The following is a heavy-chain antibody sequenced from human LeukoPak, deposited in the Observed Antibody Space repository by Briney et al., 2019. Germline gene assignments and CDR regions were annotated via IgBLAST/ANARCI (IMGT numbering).Heavy chain of an antibody. J-gene: IGHJ4*02. CDR3: ASLDRGYYYSFDY. D-gene: IGHD2/OR15-2a*01. CDR1: GFTFSSYE. CDR2: ISSSGSTI. V-gene: IGHV3-48*03. Sequence: PGGSLRLSCAASGFTFSSYEMNWVRQAPGKGLEWVSYISSSGSTIYYADSVKGRFTISRDNAKISLYLQMNSLRAEDTAVYYCASLDRGYYYSFDYWGQGTLVTVSS.